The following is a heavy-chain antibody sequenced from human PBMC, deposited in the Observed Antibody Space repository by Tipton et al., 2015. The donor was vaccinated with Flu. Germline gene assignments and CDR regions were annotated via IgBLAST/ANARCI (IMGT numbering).Heavy chain of an antibody. J-gene: IGHJ4*02. CDR1: GFTVSSNY. D-gene: IGHD4/OR15-4a*01. CDR2: IYSSGST. Sequence: GSLRLSCAASGFTVSSNYMSWVRQAPGKGLGWVSVIYSSGSTYYADSVKGRFTISRDNSKNTLYLQMNSLRAEDTAVYYCARGFPYGCNFRGWGQGTLVTVSS. V-gene: IGHV3-53*01. CDR3: ARGFPYGCNFRG.